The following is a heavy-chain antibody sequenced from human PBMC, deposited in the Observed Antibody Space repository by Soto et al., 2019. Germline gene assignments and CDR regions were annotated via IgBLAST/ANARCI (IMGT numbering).Heavy chain of an antibody. D-gene: IGHD3-16*02. CDR3: ALVGELSFTAPFDY. Sequence: GGSLRLSCAASGFTFSSYSMNWVRQAPGKGLEWVSYISSSSSTIYYADSVKGRFTISRDNAKNSLYLQMNSLRDEDTAVYYCALVGELSFTAPFDYWGQGTLVTVSS. V-gene: IGHV3-48*02. J-gene: IGHJ4*02. CDR2: ISSSSSTI. CDR1: GFTFSSYS.